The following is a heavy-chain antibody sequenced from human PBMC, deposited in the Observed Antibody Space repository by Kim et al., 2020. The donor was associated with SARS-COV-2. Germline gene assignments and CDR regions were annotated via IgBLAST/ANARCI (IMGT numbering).Heavy chain of an antibody. CDR3: ARDLQYCSGGSCYYLFDY. V-gene: IGHV3-33*01. Sequence: GGSLRLSCAASGFTFSSYGMHWVRQAPGKGLEWVAVIWYDGSNKYYADSVKGRFTISRDNSKNTLYLQMNSLRAEDTAVYYCARDLQYCSGGSCYYLFDYWGQGTLVTVSS. CDR2: IWYDGSNK. D-gene: IGHD2-15*01. CDR1: GFTFSSYG. J-gene: IGHJ4*02.